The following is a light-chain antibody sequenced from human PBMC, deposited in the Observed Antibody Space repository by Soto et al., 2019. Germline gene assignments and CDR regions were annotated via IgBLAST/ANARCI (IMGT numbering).Light chain of an antibody. V-gene: IGKV3-20*01. Sequence: EIVLTQSPGTLSLSPGERATLSCRASQSVRSGYLAWYHHKPGQPPRLLIYGASSRATGIPDRFSGSGSGTDFTLTISRLEPEDFAVYYCQQYGSSPRTFGQGTKVEIK. CDR2: GAS. J-gene: IGKJ1*01. CDR3: QQYGSSPRT. CDR1: QSVRSGY.